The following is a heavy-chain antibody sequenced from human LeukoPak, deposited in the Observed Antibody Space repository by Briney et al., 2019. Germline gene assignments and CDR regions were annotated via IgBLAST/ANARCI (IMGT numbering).Heavy chain of an antibody. Sequence: SETLSLTCTVSGGSISIYYWSWIRQPPGKGLEWIGYIYYSGSTNYNPSLKSRVTISVDTSKNQFSLKLSSVTAADTAVYYCARHGNDILTGIFDYWGQGTLVTVSS. V-gene: IGHV4-59*08. CDR1: GGSISIYY. J-gene: IGHJ4*02. CDR3: ARHGNDILTGIFDY. D-gene: IGHD3-9*01. CDR2: IYYSGST.